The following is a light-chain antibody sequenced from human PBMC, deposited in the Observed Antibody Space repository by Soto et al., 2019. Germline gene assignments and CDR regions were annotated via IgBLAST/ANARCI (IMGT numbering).Light chain of an antibody. CDR3: QQYNSYWT. Sequence: DIQMTQSPSTLSASVGDRVTITSRPSQRVSNWLAWYQQKPGKAPKLLLYKASSLESGVPSRFSGSGSGTEFTLTISSLQPDDFATYYCQQYNSYWTFGQGTKVEIK. J-gene: IGKJ1*01. V-gene: IGKV1-5*03. CDR1: QRVSNW. CDR2: KAS.